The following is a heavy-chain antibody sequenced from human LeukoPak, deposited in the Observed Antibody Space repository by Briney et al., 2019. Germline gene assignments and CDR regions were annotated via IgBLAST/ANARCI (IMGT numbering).Heavy chain of an antibody. CDR2: IYYSGST. V-gene: IGHV4-59*01. CDR3: AREGPAYGDYFDY. Sequence: PSETLSLTCTVSGGSISSYYWSWIRQPPGKGLEWIGYIYYSGSTNYNPSLKSRVTISVDTSKHQFSLKLSSVTAADTAVYYCAREGPAYGDYFDYWGQGTLVTVSS. CDR1: GGSISSYY. J-gene: IGHJ4*02. D-gene: IGHD4-17*01.